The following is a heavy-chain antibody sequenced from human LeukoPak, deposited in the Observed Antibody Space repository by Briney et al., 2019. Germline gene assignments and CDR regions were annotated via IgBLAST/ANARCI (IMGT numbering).Heavy chain of an antibody. CDR1: GGSITTRNF. Sequence: PSGTLSLTCAVSGGSITTRNFWSWVRQPPGKGLEWIAEMHHDGSANYNPSLKSRVSMSVDTSKNQFSLKLSSVTAADTAVYYCARVGSGYSDYWGQGTLVTVSS. CDR2: MHHDGSA. D-gene: IGHD3-3*01. J-gene: IGHJ4*02. CDR3: ARVGSGYSDY. V-gene: IGHV4-4*02.